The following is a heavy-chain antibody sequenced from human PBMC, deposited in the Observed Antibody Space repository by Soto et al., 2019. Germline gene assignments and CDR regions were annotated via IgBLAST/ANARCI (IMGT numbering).Heavy chain of an antibody. V-gene: IGHV3-23*01. D-gene: IGHD3-3*01. CDR3: AKDYDFWSGYSAGGSFYFDY. CDR2: ISGSGGST. Sequence: GGSLRLSCAASGFTFSSYAMSWVRQAPGRGLEWVSAISGSGGSTYYADSVKGRFTISRDNSKNTLYLQMNSLRAEDTAVYYCAKDYDFWSGYSAGGSFYFDYWGQGTLVTVSS. J-gene: IGHJ4*02. CDR1: GFTFSSYA.